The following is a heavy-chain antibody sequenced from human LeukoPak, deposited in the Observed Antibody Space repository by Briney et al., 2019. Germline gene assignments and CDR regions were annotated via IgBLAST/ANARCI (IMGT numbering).Heavy chain of an antibody. CDR2: INPNSGGT. CDR3: ARAWDIVVVPAAILDY. V-gene: IGHV1-2*02. D-gene: IGHD2-2*01. CDR1: GYTFTGYY. Sequence: ASVKVSCKASGYTFTGYYMHWVRQAPGQGLEWMGWINPNSGGTNYAQKFQGRVTMTGDTSISTAYMELSRLRSDDTAVYYCARAWDIVVVPAAILDYWGQGTLVTVSS. J-gene: IGHJ4*02.